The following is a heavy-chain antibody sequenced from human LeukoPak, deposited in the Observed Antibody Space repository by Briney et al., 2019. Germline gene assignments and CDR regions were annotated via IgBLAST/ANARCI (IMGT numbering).Heavy chain of an antibody. D-gene: IGHD3-10*01. CDR2: ISAYNGNT. Sequence: GSVKVSCKASGYTFTSYGISWVRQAPGQGLEWMGWISAYNGNTNYAQKLQGRVTMTTDTSTSTAYMELRSLRSDDTAVYYCARLDRFGESGWFDPWGQGTLVTVSS. V-gene: IGHV1-18*01. CDR1: GYTFTSYG. J-gene: IGHJ5*02. CDR3: ARLDRFGESGWFDP.